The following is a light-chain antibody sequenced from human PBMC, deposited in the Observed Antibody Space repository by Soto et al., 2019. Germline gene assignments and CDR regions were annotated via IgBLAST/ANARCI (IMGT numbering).Light chain of an antibody. CDR3: QQYGNSPIT. CDR1: ERIYSAY. CDR2: GTS. J-gene: IGKJ5*01. Sequence: EVGLTQSPGTLPLSRGERATLSCRASERIYSAYLGWYQQKPGQAPRLLIYGTSSRATGIPDRFSGSGSGTDFTLTISRLEPEDFAVYYCQQYGNSPITFGQGTRLEIK. V-gene: IGKV3-20*01.